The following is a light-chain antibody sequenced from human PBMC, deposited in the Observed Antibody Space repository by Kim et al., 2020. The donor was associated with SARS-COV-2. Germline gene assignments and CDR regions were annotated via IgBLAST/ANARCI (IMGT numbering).Light chain of an antibody. CDR2: GAS. CDR1: QSIRSGY. V-gene: IGKV3-20*01. J-gene: IGKJ3*01. CDR3: QQYDSSPV. Sequence: LSPGERATLSCRASQSIRSGYLAWYQQKPGQAPRLLIYGASSRATGIPDRFSGSGSGTDFTLTISRLEPEDFAVYYCQQYDSSPVFGPGTKVDIK.